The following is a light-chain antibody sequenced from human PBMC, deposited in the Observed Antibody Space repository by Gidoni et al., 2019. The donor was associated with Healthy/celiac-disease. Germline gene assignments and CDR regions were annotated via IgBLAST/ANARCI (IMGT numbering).Light chain of an antibody. V-gene: IGLV3-1*01. CDR3: QAWDSSIVV. Sequence: SSALPLQPSVPVSPGQTASIPCSGDKLGDKYACWYQQKPGQSPVLVIYQDSKRPSGIPERFSGSNSGNTATLTISGTQAMDEADYYCQAWDSSIVVFGGGTKLTVL. J-gene: IGLJ2*01. CDR1: KLGDKY. CDR2: QDS.